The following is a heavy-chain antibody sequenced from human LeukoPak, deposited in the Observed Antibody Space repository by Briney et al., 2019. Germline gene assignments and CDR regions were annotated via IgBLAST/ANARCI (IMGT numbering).Heavy chain of an antibody. J-gene: IGHJ4*02. Sequence: SETLSLTCAVYGGSFTSYYWSWIRQPPGKGREWIGEISHTGHTNYNPSLKSRVTMSVETSKNQLSLILTSVTAADTAVYSCARGPYRSDAGYWGQGTLVTVSS. D-gene: IGHD6-25*01. CDR2: ISHTGHT. CDR1: GGSFTSYY. CDR3: ARGPYRSDAGY. V-gene: IGHV4-34*01.